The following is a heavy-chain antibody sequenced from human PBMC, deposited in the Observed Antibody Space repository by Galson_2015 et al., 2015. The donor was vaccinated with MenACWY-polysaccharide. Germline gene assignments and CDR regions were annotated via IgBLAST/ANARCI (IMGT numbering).Heavy chain of an antibody. Sequence: LSGSGGSTYYADSVKGRFTISRDNSKNTLYLQMNSLRAEDTAVYYCAKWRGHYDSSGYYYTDYWGQGTLVTVSS. CDR3: AKWRGHYDSSGYYYTDY. V-gene: IGHV3-23*01. J-gene: IGHJ4*02. CDR2: LSGSGGST. D-gene: IGHD3-22*01.